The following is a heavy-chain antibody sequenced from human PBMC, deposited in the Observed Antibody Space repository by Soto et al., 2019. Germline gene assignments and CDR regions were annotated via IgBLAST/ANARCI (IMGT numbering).Heavy chain of an antibody. CDR3: ASDNRYSGMNL. CDR2: ISSSSTYI. Sequence: EVLLVESGGGLVKPGGSLRLSCVASGFIFRSYRMNWVRQAPGKGLEWVSSISSSSTYIYYADSLKGRFTISRGNAKNALYLQMNSLGAEDTGVYICASDNRYSGMNLWGQGTTVTVSS. CDR1: GFIFRSYR. V-gene: IGHV3-21*02. J-gene: IGHJ6*02.